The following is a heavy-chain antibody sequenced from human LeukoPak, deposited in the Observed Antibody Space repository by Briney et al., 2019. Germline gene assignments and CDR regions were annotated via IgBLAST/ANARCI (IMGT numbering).Heavy chain of an antibody. CDR2: IYSGGST. J-gene: IGHJ4*02. V-gene: IGHV3-53*01. CDR1: GFTFSSYT. D-gene: IGHD5-24*01. Sequence: GGSLRLSCAASGFTFSSYTMSWVRQAPGKGLEWVSVIYSGGSTYYADSVKGRFTISRDNSKNTLYLQMNSLRAEDTAVYYCARASRDGYKKYYFDYWGQGTLVTVSS. CDR3: ARASRDGYKKYYFDY.